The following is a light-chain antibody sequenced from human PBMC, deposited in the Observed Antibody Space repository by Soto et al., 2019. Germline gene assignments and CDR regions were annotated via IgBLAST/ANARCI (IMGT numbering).Light chain of an antibody. V-gene: IGKV3-15*01. CDR1: QSVSSN. CDR2: GAS. Sequence: EIVTTQSPATLSVSPGERATLSCRASQSVSSNLAWYQQKPGQAPRLLIYGASTRATGIPARFSGSGSGTEFTLTISSLQSEDFAVYYCQQYPSWTFGQGTKVEIK. CDR3: QQYPSWT. J-gene: IGKJ1*01.